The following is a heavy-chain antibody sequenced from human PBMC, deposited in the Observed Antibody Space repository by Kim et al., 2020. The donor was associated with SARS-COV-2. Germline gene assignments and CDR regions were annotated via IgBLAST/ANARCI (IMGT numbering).Heavy chain of an antibody. J-gene: IGHJ4*02. CDR2: IKQDGSEK. Sequence: GGSLRLSCAASGFTFSSYWMSWVRQAPGKGLEWVANIKQDGSEKYYVDSVKGRFTISRDNAKNSLYLQMNSLRAEDTAVYYCARDWGWGYSGYDDLRDYWGQGTLVTVSS. V-gene: IGHV3-7*01. CDR1: GFTFSSYW. D-gene: IGHD5-12*01. CDR3: ARDWGWGYSGYDDLRDY.